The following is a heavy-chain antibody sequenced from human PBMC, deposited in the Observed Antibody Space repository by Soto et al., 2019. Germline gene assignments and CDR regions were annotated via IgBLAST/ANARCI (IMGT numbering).Heavy chain of an antibody. CDR3: ARGYCSGGICHPDDAFDI. D-gene: IGHD2-15*01. Sequence: DVQLVESGGGLVKPGGSLRLSCSASGFIFSSHNMNWVRQTPGKGLEWVSSIRGDSSDRYYADPLKSRFTISRDNAKYSLYLQMDSLRAEDTAVYHCARGYCSGGICHPDDAFDIWGQGTMVTVSS. J-gene: IGHJ3*02. V-gene: IGHV3-21*01. CDR2: IRGDSSDR. CDR1: GFIFSSHN.